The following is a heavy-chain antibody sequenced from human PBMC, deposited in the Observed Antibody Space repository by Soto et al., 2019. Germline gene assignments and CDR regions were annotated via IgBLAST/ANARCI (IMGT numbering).Heavy chain of an antibody. J-gene: IGHJ5*02. CDR1: GFTFSSSA. CDR2: IVTTGYT. D-gene: IGHD3-10*01. Sequence: PGGSLRLSCAASGFTFSSSALSWVRQAPGKGLEWVSAIVTTGYTYYADSVRGRFTISRDNSKNTVYLQMDSLRAEDAAIYYCTRDVRFGNRGNRFDPWGQGTLVTVSS. V-gene: IGHV3-23*01. CDR3: TRDVRFGNRGNRFDP.